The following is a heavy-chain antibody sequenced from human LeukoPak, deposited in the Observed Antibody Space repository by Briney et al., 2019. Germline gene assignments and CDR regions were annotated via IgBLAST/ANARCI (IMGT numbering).Heavy chain of an antibody. CDR3: ARDPMETY. J-gene: IGHJ4*02. CDR1: GFTVSSNY. D-gene: IGHD1-1*01. CDR2: IYSGGST. Sequence: PGGSLRLSCAASGFTVSSNYMSWVCQAPGKGLEWVSVIYSGGSTYYADSVKGRFTISRDNAKNSLYLQMNSLRAEDTAVYYCARDPMETYWGQGTLVTVSS. V-gene: IGHV3-66*01.